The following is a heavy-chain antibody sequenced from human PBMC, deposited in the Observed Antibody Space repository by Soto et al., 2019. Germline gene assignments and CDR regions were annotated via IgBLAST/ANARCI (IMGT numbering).Heavy chain of an antibody. CDR2: ITSTSSTK. V-gene: IGHV3-48*02. CDR3: ARRITMVRGPYYYYAMDV. CDR1: GCTFSSPN. Sequence: GSLRISCAASGCTFSSPNMNCVRQAPGKXLEWISYITSTSSTKNYADSVKGRFTISRDNANNSLYPQMNSLRDEDTAVYYCARRITMVRGPYYYYAMDVWGQGTTVTVSS. J-gene: IGHJ6*02. D-gene: IGHD3-10*01.